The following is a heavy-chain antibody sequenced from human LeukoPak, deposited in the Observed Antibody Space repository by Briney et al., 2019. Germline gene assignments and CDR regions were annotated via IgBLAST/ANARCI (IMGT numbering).Heavy chain of an antibody. J-gene: IGHJ4*02. CDR3: AKHFCTGLGCSLFDS. CDR2: IRSAVETT. CDR1: GFTMSHYG. V-gene: IGHV3-23*01. Sequence: QPGGSLRLSCAASGFTMSHYGVSWVRQAPGKGLEWISGIRSAVETTHYADSVKGRFIISRDNSKNALSLQLNSLRPEDTALYYCAKHFCTGLGCSLFDSWGQGTLVAVSS. D-gene: IGHD3/OR15-3a*01.